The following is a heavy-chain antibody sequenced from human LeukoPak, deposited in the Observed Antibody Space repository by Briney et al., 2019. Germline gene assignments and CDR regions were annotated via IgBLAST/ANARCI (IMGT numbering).Heavy chain of an antibody. Sequence: PGGSLRLSCAASGFTFSSYEMHWVRQAPGKGLEWVSSISSSSSYIYYADSVKGRFTISRDNAKNTLYLQMNSLRVEDKAIYYCARTAATSTGSLDDWGQGTLVTVSS. CDR1: GFTFSSYE. V-gene: IGHV3-21*06. D-gene: IGHD6-13*01. J-gene: IGHJ4*02. CDR3: ARTAATSTGSLDD. CDR2: ISSSSSYI.